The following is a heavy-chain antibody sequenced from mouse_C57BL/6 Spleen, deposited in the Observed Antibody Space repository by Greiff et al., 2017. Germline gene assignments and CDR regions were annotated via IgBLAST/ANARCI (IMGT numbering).Heavy chain of an antibody. CDR1: GYTFTDYY. CDR3: AREGLGRWFAY. D-gene: IGHD4-1*01. V-gene: IGHV1-76*01. Sequence: QVQLKQSGAELVRPGASVKLSCKASGYTFTDYYINWVKQRPGQGLEWIARIYPGSGNTYYNEKFKGKATLTAEKSSSTAYMQLSSLTSEASAVYFCAREGLGRWFAYWGQGTLVTVSA. CDR2: IYPGSGNT. J-gene: IGHJ3*01.